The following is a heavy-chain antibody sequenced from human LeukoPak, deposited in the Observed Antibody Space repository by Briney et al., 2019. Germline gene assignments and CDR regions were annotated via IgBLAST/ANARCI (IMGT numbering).Heavy chain of an antibody. V-gene: IGHV3-21*04. Sequence: PGGSLRLSCAASGFILSNYRMNWVRQAPGKGLEWVSYISSSGNSREYADSVKGRFTISRDNARDSLHLQMNSLRAEDTAVYYCAAYCSGGSCYLDYWGQGTLVTVSS. CDR1: GFILSNYR. D-gene: IGHD2-15*01. J-gene: IGHJ4*02. CDR2: ISSSGNSR. CDR3: AAYCSGGSCYLDY.